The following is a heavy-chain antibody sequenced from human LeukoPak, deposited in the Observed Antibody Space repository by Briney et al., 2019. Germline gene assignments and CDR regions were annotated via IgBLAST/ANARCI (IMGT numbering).Heavy chain of an antibody. V-gene: IGHV3-23*01. D-gene: IGHD3-3*01. CDR1: GFTFSSYA. CDR3: AKESNLGYDFWSGPNWFNP. CDR2: ISGSGGST. J-gene: IGHJ5*02. Sequence: GGSLRLSCAASGFTFSSYAMSWVRQAPGKGLEWVSAISGSGGSTYYADSVKGRFTISRDNSKNTLYLHMNSLRAEDTAVYYCAKESNLGYDFWSGPNWFNPWGQGTLVTVSS.